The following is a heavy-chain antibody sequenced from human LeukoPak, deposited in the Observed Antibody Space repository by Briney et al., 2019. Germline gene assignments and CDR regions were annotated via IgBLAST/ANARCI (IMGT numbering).Heavy chain of an antibody. Sequence: SETLSLTCTVSGGSFSSSSHYWGWVRQPPGKGLEWLGSMYYSGSTYYNASLGSRVTICVDTSRDQFSLELSSVTAADTAVYYCARHFDRDGYKSNAFDIWGQGTMVTVSS. CDR1: GGSFSSSSHY. CDR2: MYYSGST. D-gene: IGHD5-24*01. J-gene: IGHJ3*02. CDR3: ARHFDRDGYKSNAFDI. V-gene: IGHV4-39*01.